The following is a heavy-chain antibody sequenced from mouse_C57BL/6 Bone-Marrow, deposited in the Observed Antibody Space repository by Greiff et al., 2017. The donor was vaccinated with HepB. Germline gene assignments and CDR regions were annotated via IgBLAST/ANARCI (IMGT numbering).Heavy chain of an antibody. CDR3: AIDSSGYGAY. Sequence: VQLQQSGPELVKPGASVKLSCKASGYTFTSYDINWVKQRPGQGLEWIGWIYPRDGRTKYNEKFKGKATLTVDTSSSTAYMELHSLTSEDSAVYFCAIDSSGYGAYWGQGTLVTVSA. CDR2: IYPRDGRT. V-gene: IGHV1-85*01. D-gene: IGHD3-2*02. CDR1: GYTFTSYD. J-gene: IGHJ3*01.